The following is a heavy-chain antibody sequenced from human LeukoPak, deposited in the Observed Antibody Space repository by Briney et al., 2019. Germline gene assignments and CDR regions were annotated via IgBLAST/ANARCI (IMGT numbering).Heavy chain of an antibody. D-gene: IGHD5/OR15-5a*01. CDR1: GGSISSSGYY. CDR2: IYYSDTT. CDR3: ARQVSDYYYYYIDV. V-gene: IGHV4-39*01. J-gene: IGHJ6*03. Sequence: SETLSLTCTVSGGSISSSGYYWDWVRQPPGKGLEWIGSIYYSDTTYYNPSSRGPATISADTSKSHFSLSLRSVTAADTAVYYCARQVSDYYYYYIDVWGRGTAVTVSS.